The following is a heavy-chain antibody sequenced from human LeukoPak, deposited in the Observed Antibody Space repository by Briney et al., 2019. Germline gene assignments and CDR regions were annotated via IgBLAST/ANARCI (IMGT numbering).Heavy chain of an antibody. J-gene: IGHJ4*02. Sequence: PGGSLRLSCAASGFTFSSYSMNWVRQAPGKGLEWVANIKQDASDIRYVDSVKGRFTISRDNARDSLYLQMNSLRAEDTAVYYCAGGGGWICENWGQGILVTVSS. V-gene: IGHV3-7*03. CDR1: GFTFSSYS. CDR2: IKQDASDI. CDR3: AGGGGWICEN. D-gene: IGHD6-19*01.